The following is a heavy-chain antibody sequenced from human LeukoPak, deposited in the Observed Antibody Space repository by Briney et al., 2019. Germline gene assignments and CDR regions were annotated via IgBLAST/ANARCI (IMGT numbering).Heavy chain of an antibody. Sequence: PSETLSLTCTVSGGSITNTYYYWGWIRQPPGKGLEWIGYIYYSGSTNYNPSLKSRVTISVDTSKNQLSLKLSSVTAADTAVYYCARVTPSALAVAGPDFDYWGQGTLVTVSS. CDR1: GGSITNTYYY. CDR3: ARVTPSALAVAGPDFDY. J-gene: IGHJ4*02. V-gene: IGHV4-61*05. CDR2: IYYSGST. D-gene: IGHD6-19*01.